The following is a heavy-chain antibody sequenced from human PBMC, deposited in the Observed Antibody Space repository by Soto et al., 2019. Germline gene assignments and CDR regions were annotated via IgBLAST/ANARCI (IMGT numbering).Heavy chain of an antibody. CDR1: GYTFTSYD. V-gene: IGHV1-8*01. J-gene: IGHJ5*02. CDR2: MNPNSGNT. D-gene: IGHD6-13*01. CDR3: ARGGQIAAAGRTNWFDP. Sequence: QVQLVQSGAEVKKPGASVKVSCKASGYTFTSYDINWVRQATGQGLEWMGWMNPNSGNTGYAQKFQGRVTMTRNTSISTAYRELSSLRSEDTAVYYCARGGQIAAAGRTNWFDPWGQGTLVTVSS.